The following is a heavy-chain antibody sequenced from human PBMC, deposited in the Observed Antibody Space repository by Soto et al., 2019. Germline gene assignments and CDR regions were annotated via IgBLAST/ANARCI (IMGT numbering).Heavy chain of an antibody. V-gene: IGHV1-69*13. CDR3: ARDTAARPLYYYYYYGMDV. CDR2: IIPIFGTA. CDR1: GGTFSSYA. J-gene: IGHJ6*02. Sequence: SVKVSCKASGGTFSSYAISWVRQAPGQGLEWMGVIIPIFGTANYAQKFQGRVTITADESTSTAYMELSSLRSEDTAVYYCARDTAARPLYYYYYYGMDVWGQGTTVTVSS. D-gene: IGHD6-6*01.